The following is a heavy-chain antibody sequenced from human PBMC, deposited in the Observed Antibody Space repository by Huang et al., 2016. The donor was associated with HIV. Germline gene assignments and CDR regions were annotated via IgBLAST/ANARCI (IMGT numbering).Heavy chain of an antibody. J-gene: IGHJ3*01. D-gene: IGHD3-16*01. CDR3: TKRGGAWGSPYAFDL. CDR1: GGSFNNFG. V-gene: IGHV1-69*13. Sequence: QVQLVQSGAEVRKPGSSVKVSCRASGGSFNNFGINWGRQAPGQGLGWMGGIIPRLGTRNDAQRFKDRVTITADETTGVVHLEVTSLRSDDTAVYFCTKRGGAWGSPYAFDLWGPGTMVTVSS. CDR2: IIPRLGTR.